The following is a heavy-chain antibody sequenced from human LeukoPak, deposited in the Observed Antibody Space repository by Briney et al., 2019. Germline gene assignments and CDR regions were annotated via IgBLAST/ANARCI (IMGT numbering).Heavy chain of an antibody. D-gene: IGHD4-17*01. V-gene: IGHV4-59*01. J-gene: IGHJ5*02. CDR3: ARDDGDYVGGFDP. CDR2: IYYSGST. CDR1: GGSISSYY. Sequence: SETLSLTCTVSGGSISSYYWSWIRQPPGKGLEWIGYIYYSGSTNYNPSLKSRVTISVDTSKNQSSLKLSSVTATDTAVYYCARDDGDYVGGFDPWGQGTLVTVSS.